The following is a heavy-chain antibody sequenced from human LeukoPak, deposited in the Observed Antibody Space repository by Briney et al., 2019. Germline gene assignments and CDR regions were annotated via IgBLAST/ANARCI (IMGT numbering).Heavy chain of an antibody. Sequence: ASVKVSCKVSGYTPTELSMHWVRQAPGKGLEWMGGFDPEDGETIYAQKFQGRVTMTEDTSTDTAYMELSSLRSEDTAVYYCATDKNSWGFFYFDYWGQGTLVTVSS. D-gene: IGHD3-16*01. CDR2: FDPEDGET. CDR1: GYTPTELS. V-gene: IGHV1-24*01. CDR3: ATDKNSWGFFYFDY. J-gene: IGHJ4*02.